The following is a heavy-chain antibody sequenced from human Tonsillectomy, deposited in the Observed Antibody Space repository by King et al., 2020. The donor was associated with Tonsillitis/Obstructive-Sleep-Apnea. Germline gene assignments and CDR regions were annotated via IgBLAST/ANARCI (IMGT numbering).Heavy chain of an antibody. V-gene: IGHV4-59*01. CDR3: ARDMVLEAGGDAFDI. D-gene: IGHD2-8*01. Sequence: VQLQESGPGRVKPSETLSLTCTVSGGSISSYYWSWIRQPPGKGLEWIGYIYDSGITNYNPALKSRVTISVDTSKNQFSLKLSSVTAADTAVYYCARDMVLEAGGDAFDIWGQGTMVTVSS. CDR1: GGSISSYY. J-gene: IGHJ3*02. CDR2: IYDSGIT.